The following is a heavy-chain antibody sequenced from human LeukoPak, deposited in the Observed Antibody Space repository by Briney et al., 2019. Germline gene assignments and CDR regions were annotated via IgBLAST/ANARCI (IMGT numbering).Heavy chain of an antibody. CDR1: GFTFSNYA. CDR2: ISYDGSNQ. CDR3: ARDRYGSGSYEDY. J-gene: IGHJ4*02. D-gene: IGHD3-10*01. Sequence: PGGSLRLSCAASGFTFSNYAMHWVRQAPGKGLEWVAVISYDGSNQYYADSVKGRFTISRDNSKNTLYLQMNSLRAEDTAAYFCARDRYGSGSYEDYWGQGTLATVSS. V-gene: IGHV3-30-3*01.